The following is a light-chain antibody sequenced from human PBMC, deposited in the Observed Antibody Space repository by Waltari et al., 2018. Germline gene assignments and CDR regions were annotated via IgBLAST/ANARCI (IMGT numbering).Light chain of an antibody. CDR3: HQYGTSPRT. Sequence: EIVLTQSPGTLSLSQGERATLSCRASQSVDSSDLAWYQQKAGQAPRLLIYGTSRRATGIPDRFSGSGSGTDFTLTISRLEPEDSAVYYCHQYGTSPRTFGQGTKVEIK. J-gene: IGKJ1*01. CDR2: GTS. V-gene: IGKV3-20*01. CDR1: QSVDSSD.